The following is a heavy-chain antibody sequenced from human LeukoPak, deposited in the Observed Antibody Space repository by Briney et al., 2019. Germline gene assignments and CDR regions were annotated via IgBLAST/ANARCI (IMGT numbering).Heavy chain of an antibody. CDR2: INLNSGGT. CDR1: GYTFNGPY. CDR3: ATTGFCTAGSCPAFDS. J-gene: IGHJ4*02. V-gene: IGHV1-2*02. D-gene: IGHD2-15*01. Sequence: ASVKVSCKASGYTFNGPYVHWVRQAPGQGLEWMGWINLNSGGTQYVQKFQGKVTMTRDTSVNTAYMDLSRLRFDDTAIYYCATTGFCTAGSCPAFDSWGQGTLVTVSS.